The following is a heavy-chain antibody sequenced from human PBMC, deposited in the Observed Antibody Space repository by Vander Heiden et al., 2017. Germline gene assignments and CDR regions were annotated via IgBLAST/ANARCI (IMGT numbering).Heavy chain of an antibody. CDR1: GGTFSSYA. V-gene: IGHV1-69*01. J-gene: IGHJ4*02. CDR2: IIPIFGTA. D-gene: IGHD3-3*01. Sequence: QVQLVQSGAEVKKPGSSVKVSCKASGGTFSSYAISWVRQAPGQGLEWMGGIIPIFGTANYAQKVQGRVTITADESTSTAYMEMRRMRSEDTAVYYSTRGQRLIHYYFDYWGQGTMVTVYS. CDR3: TRGQRLIHYYFDY.